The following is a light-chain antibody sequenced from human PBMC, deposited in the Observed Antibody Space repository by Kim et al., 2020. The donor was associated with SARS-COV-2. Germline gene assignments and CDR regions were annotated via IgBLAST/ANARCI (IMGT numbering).Light chain of an antibody. CDR1: SSNIGGDT. Sequence: GQRVTISCSGSSSNIGGDTVNWYQQLPVAAPTLLIYAVDERPSGVPDRFSGSNSGTSASLAISGLRSEDEAIYYCAVWDDSLNGPSFGGGTQLTVL. V-gene: IGLV1-44*01. CDR3: AVWDDSLNGPS. J-gene: IGLJ2*01. CDR2: AVD.